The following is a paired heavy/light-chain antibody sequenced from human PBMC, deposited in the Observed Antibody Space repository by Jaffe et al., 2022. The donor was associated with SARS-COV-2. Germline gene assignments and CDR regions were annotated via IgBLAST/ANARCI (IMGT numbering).Heavy chain of an antibody. Sequence: QVQLQESGPGLVKPSQTLSLTCTVSGGSISNGNYYWSWIRQPAGKGLEWIGRIQTSGSTNYNPSLKSRVTISVDTSKNQFSLKLNSVTAADTAVYYCARADYFGSGNPYYFNYWGQGSLVTVSS. J-gene: IGHJ4*02. CDR3: ARADYFGSGNPYYFNY. CDR2: IQTSGST. D-gene: IGHD3-10*01. V-gene: IGHV4-61*02. CDR1: GGSISNGNYY.
Light chain of an antibody. CDR3: QQYYSTVLT. CDR1: LSLLYSGNNKNY. V-gene: IGKV4-1*01. J-gene: IGKJ4*01. Sequence: DFVLTQSPDSLAVSLGERASFNCRSSLSLLYSGNNKNYLAWYQVKPGQPPKLLINWASTRESGVPDRFSGSGSGTDFTLTISSLQAEDVAVYYCQQYYSTVLTFGGGTKVEIK. CDR2: WAS.